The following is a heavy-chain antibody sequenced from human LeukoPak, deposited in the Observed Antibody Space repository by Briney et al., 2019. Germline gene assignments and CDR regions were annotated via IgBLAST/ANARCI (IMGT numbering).Heavy chain of an antibody. CDR1: GFTFSSYS. CDR3: ARDLLSSSWYDYYYGMDV. CDR2: ISSSSSYI. D-gene: IGHD6-13*01. V-gene: IGHV3-21*01. J-gene: IGHJ6*02. Sequence: GGSLRLSCAASGFTFSSYSMNWVRQAPGKGLEWVSSISSSSSYIYYTDSVKGRFTISRDNAKNSLYLQMNSLRAEDTAVYYCARDLLSSSWYDYYYGMDVWGQGTTVTVSS.